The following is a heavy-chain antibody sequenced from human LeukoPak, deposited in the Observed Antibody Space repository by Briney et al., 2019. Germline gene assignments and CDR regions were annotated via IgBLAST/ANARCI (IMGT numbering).Heavy chain of an antibody. Sequence: SQTLSLTCTVSDGSDTSGNYYWNWIRQPAGKGLEWIGRTYTNGGASYNPSLKSRVTISIDASKNQFSLKPSSVTAADTAVYYCAREPPGYWGQGILVTVSS. J-gene: IGHJ4*02. V-gene: IGHV4-61*02. CDR1: DGSDTSGNYY. CDR3: AREPPGY. CDR2: TYTNGGA.